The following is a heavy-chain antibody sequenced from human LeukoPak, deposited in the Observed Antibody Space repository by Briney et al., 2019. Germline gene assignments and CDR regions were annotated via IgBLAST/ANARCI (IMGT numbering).Heavy chain of an antibody. Sequence: GRSLRLSCAASGSTFSSYGMHWVRQAPGKGLEWVAVISYDGSNKYYADSVKGRFTISRDNSKNTLYLQMNSLRAEDTAVYYCAKDGGDYGNYYYYGMDVWGKGTTVTVSS. V-gene: IGHV3-30*18. CDR3: AKDGGDYGNYYYYGMDV. D-gene: IGHD4-17*01. CDR1: GSTFSSYG. CDR2: ISYDGSNK. J-gene: IGHJ6*04.